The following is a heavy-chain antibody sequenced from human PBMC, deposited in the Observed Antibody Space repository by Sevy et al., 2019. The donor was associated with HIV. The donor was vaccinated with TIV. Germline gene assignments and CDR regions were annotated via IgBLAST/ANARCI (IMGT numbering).Heavy chain of an antibody. CDR3: AKDSTFVSLYYISRGYGALRSYFDS. J-gene: IGHJ4*02. D-gene: IGHD3-22*01. CDR2: IRDDGSIK. Sequence: GGSLRLSCAASGFTFTSYGMHWVRQAPGKGLEWVAFIRDDGSIKSYAESVKGRVTISRDNSKNTVYLEMDSLTGEDPAVYYCAKDSTFVSLYYISRGYGALRSYFDSWGQGALVTVSS. V-gene: IGHV3-30*02. CDR1: GFTFTSYG.